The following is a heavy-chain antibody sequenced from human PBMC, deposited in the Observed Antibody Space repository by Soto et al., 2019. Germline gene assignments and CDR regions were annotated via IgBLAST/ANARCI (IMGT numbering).Heavy chain of an antibody. D-gene: IGHD6-13*01. CDR2: IIPIFGTA. J-gene: IGHJ4*02. Sequence: ASVKVSCKASGGTFSSYAISWVRQAPGQGLEWMGGIIPIFGTANYAQKFQGRVTITADESTSTAYMELSSLRSEDTAVYYCARDQEACSSSWSFDYWGQGTLVTVSS. CDR1: GGTFSSYA. CDR3: ARDQEACSSSWSFDY. V-gene: IGHV1-69*13.